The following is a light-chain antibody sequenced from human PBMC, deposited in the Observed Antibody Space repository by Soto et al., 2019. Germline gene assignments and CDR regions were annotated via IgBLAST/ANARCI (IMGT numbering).Light chain of an antibody. Sequence: QPVLTQSPSASASLGASVKLTCTLSSGHSSYAIAWHQQQPEKGPRYLMKLNSDGSHRKGDGIPDRFSGSSYGTERYLTITSLQSEDEADYYCQTWGTGIRVFGGGTKLTVL. CDR2: LNSDGSH. CDR3: QTWGTGIRV. CDR1: SGHSSYA. J-gene: IGLJ3*02. V-gene: IGLV4-69*01.